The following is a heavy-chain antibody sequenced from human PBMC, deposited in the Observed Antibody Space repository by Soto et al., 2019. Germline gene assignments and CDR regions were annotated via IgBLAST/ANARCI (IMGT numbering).Heavy chain of an antibody. J-gene: IGHJ6*02. D-gene: IGHD2-2*01. CDR2: ISYDGSNK. CDR3: AKNPDIVVVPAAMISYYGMDV. CDR1: GFTFSSYG. V-gene: IGHV3-30*18. Sequence: GGSLRLSCAASGFTFSSYGMHWVRQAPGKGLEWVAVISYDGSNKYYADSVKGRFTISRDNSKNTLYLQMNSLRAEDTAVYYCAKNPDIVVVPAAMISYYGMDVCGQGTTVTVSS.